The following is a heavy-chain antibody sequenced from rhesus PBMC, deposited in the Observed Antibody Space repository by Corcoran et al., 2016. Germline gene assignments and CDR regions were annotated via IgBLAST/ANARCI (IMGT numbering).Heavy chain of an antibody. Sequence: EVQLVETGGGLVQPGGSLKLSCAASGFTFSSYGMSWVRQAPGKGLEWVSAINSGGGSTYYADSVKGRFTNSRDNSKNTLSLQMNSLRAEDTAVYYCAKDLLRYYSGSYYLDYWGQGVLVTVSS. CDR1: GFTFSSYG. CDR3: AKDLLRYYSGSYYLDY. D-gene: IGHD3-16*01. J-gene: IGHJ4*01. V-gene: IGHV3S5*01. CDR2: INSGGGST.